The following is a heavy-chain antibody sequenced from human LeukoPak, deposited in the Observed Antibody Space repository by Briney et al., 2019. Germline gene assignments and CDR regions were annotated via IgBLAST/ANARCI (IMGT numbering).Heavy chain of an antibody. CDR1: GFTFSSYA. V-gene: IGHV3-23*01. CDR2: ISGSGGST. D-gene: IGHD3-22*01. J-gene: IGHJ4*02. CDR3: AKSAVTMIVVVMEYYFDY. Sequence: GGSLRLSCAASGFTFSSYAMSWVRQAPGKGLEWVSAISGSGGSTYYADSVKGRFTISRDNFKNTLYLQMNSLRAEDTAVYYCAKSAVTMIVVVMEYYFDYWGQGTLVTVSS.